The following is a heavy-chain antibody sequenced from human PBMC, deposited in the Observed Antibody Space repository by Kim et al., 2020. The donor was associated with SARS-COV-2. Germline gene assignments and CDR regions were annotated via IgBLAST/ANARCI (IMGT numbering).Heavy chain of an antibody. CDR3: ARSLYHAPSRFWVRFYP. CDR1: GGSFSGYY. V-gene: IGHV4-34*01. CDR2: IYHSGTT. D-gene: IGHD3-10*01. Sequence: SETLSLTCAVYGGSFSGYYWSWIRQPPGKGLEWIGEIYHSGTTKYNPSLKSRVTISLDTAKNQFSLKLSSVTAADTAVYFCARSLYHAPSRFWVRFYPWGQGTLVTVSS. J-gene: IGHJ5*02.